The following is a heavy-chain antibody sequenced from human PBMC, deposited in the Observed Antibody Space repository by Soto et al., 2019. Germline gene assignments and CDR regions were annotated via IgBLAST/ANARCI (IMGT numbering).Heavy chain of an antibody. J-gene: IGHJ4*02. D-gene: IGHD5-12*01. CDR1: GYSFTSYW. CDR3: ARGVKMATPHKYYFDY. Sequence: GESLKISCKGSGYSFTSYWISWARQMPGKGLEWMGRIDPSDSYTNYSPSFRGHVTISSDRSTNTAYLQWSSLKASDTAMYYCARGVKMATPHKYYFDYWGQGTLVTAPQ. V-gene: IGHV5-10-1*01. CDR2: IDPSDSYT.